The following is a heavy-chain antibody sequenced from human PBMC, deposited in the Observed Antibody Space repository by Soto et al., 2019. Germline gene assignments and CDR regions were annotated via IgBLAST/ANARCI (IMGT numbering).Heavy chain of an antibody. J-gene: IGHJ4*02. CDR1: GFMFSSYW. V-gene: IGHV3-74*01. CDR3: VRSHIGVEIDY. D-gene: IGHD2-21*01. Sequence: EVQLVESGGGLVQPGGSLRLSCAASGFMFSSYWMHWVRQAPGKGPVWVSHIDSDGSDTTYADSVKGRFTISRDNAKNTLYLQMNSLRAEDTAVYYCVRSHIGVEIDYWGLGTLVTVSS. CDR2: IDSDGSDT.